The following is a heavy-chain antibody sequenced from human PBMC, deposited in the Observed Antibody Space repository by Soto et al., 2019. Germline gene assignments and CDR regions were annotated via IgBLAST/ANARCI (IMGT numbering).Heavy chain of an antibody. V-gene: IGHV4-30-4*01. CDR2: IYYSGIT. J-gene: IGHJ5*02. CDR3: ARDLNDYPNWFDP. D-gene: IGHD4-17*01. CDR1: GGSVSSADNY. Sequence: PSETLSLTCTVSGGSVSSADNYWSWSRQTPGKGLEWIGYIYYSGITYYTPSLKSRVSMTVDTSKNQFSLKLPSVPAADTAIYSCARDLNDYPNWFDPWGQGILVTVSS.